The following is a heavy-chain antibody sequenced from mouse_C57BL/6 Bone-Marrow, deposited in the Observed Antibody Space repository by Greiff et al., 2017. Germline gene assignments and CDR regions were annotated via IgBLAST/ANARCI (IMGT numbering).Heavy chain of an antibody. J-gene: IGHJ3*01. CDR1: GYTFTSYG. Sequence: VQLQQSGAELARPGASVKLSCKASGYTFTSYGISWVKQRTGQGLEWIGEIFPRSGNTYYNEKFKGKATLTADKSSSTANMELRSLTSEDSAVXFCASDTGWSFAYWGQGTLVTVSA. D-gene: IGHD2-3*01. CDR2: IFPRSGNT. V-gene: IGHV1-81*01. CDR3: ASDTGWSFAY.